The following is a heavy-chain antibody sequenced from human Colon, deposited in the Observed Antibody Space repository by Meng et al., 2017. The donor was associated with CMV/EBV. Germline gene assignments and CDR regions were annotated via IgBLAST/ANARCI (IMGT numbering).Heavy chain of an antibody. CDR3: ARPARGSTNYY. V-gene: IGHV3-21*01. CDR2: ISTNGKYK. J-gene: IGHJ4*02. D-gene: IGHD6-13*01. Sequence: GESLKISCAASGFSFNSYSMNWVRQAPGKGLEWVSCISTNGKYKYYVDSVKGRFTISRDNAKNSVSLQMNNLRAEDTAVYYCARPARGSTNYYWGQGTLVTVSS. CDR1: GFSFNSYS.